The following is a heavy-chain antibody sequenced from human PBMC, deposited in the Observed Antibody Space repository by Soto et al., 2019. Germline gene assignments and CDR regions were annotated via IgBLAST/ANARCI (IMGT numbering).Heavy chain of an antibody. D-gene: IGHD3-10*01. J-gene: IGHJ4*02. CDR2: IPPSVPT. CDR3: AIPTGLSILSGSFLH. CDR1: GGSMNNYY. Sequence: KTSETLSLTCTVSGGSMNNYYWSWIRQPPGEGLEWIAYIPPSVPTTYSPSHKSRVSISVNTPKHQFSLKLSSVTAADTAVYYCAIPTGLSILSGSFLHWGLGTLVTASS. V-gene: IGHV4-59*01.